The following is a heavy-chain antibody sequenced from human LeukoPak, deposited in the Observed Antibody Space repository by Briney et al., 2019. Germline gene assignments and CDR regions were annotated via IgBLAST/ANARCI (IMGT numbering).Heavy chain of an antibody. D-gene: IGHD3-3*01. CDR3: AGGFWSGYYYWDY. CDR2: IYYSGST. Sequence: PSETLSLTCTVSGGSISSYYWSWIRQPPGKGLEWIGYIYYSGSTNYNPSLKGRVTISVDTSKNQFSLKLSSVTAADTAMYYCAGGFWSGYYYWDYWGQGTLVTVSS. J-gene: IGHJ4*02. V-gene: IGHV4-59*01. CDR1: GGSISSYY.